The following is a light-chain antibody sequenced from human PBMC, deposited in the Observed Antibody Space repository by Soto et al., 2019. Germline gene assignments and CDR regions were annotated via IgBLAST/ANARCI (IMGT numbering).Light chain of an antibody. J-gene: IGLJ1*01. Sequence: SYALPQSPSVSVAPGQTARITCGGNNIGTKSVHWFQQRPGRAPVLVVFDDSDRPSGIPERFSGSKSGSTATLTITRVEAGDEADYYCQVWDSSLLHHVFGTGTKVTVL. CDR1: NIGTKS. CDR2: DDS. CDR3: QVWDSSLLHHV. V-gene: IGLV3-21*02.